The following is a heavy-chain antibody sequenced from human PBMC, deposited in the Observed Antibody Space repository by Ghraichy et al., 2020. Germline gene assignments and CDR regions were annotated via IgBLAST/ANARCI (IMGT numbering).Heavy chain of an antibody. CDR2: ISSSSTTI. J-gene: IGHJ6*03. D-gene: IGHD5-12*01. CDR1: GFTFSSFS. CDR3: ARDSGYEYYYYYMDV. Sequence: GASLRLFCAASGFTFSSFSMNWVRQAPGKGLEWVSYISSSSTTIYYADSVKGRFTISRDNAKSSLYLQMNSLRDEDTAVYYCARDSGYEYYYYYMDVWGKGTTVTVSS. V-gene: IGHV3-48*02.